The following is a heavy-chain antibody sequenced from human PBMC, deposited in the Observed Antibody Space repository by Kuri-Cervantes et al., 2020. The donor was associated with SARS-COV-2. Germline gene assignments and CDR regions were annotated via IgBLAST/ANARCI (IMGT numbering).Heavy chain of an antibody. J-gene: IGHJ4*02. CDR3: ARDGVVAATRSHLDY. V-gene: IGHV3-23*01. Sequence: GGSLRLSCAASGFTFSSYAMSWVRQAPEKGLEWVSAISGSGGSTYYADSVKGRFTISRDNSKNTLYLQMNSLRAEDTAMYYCARDGVVAATRSHLDYWGQGTLVTVSS. D-gene: IGHD2-15*01. CDR1: GFTFSSYA. CDR2: ISGSGGST.